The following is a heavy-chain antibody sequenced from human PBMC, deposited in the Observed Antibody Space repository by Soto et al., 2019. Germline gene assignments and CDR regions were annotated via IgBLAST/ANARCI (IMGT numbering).Heavy chain of an antibody. CDR3: ARGALTTLAYYYGMDV. D-gene: IGHD4-4*01. Sequence: SVKVSCKASGGTFSSYTMSWVRQAPGQGLEWMGGIIPIFGTTTYAHKFQGRVTITADESTSTVYMELSSLRGEDTAVYYCARGALTTLAYYYGMDVCGQGTTVTGLL. J-gene: IGHJ6*02. CDR2: IIPIFGTT. V-gene: IGHV1-69*13. CDR1: GGTFSSYT.